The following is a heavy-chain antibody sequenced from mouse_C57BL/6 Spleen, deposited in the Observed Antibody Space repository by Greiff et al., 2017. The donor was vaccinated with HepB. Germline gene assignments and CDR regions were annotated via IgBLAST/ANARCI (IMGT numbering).Heavy chain of an antibody. V-gene: IGHV5-4*01. Sequence: EVHLVESGGGLVKPGGSLKLSCAASGFTFSSYAMSWVRQTPEKRLEWVATISDGGSYTYYPDNVKGRFTISRDNAKNNLYLQMSHLKSEDTAMYYCASAWPYFDYWGQGTTLTVSS. J-gene: IGHJ2*01. CDR2: ISDGGSYT. CDR3: ASAWPYFDY. CDR1: GFTFSSYA.